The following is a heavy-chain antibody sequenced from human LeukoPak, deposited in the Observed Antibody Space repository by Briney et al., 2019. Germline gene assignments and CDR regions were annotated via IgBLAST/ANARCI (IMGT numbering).Heavy chain of an antibody. CDR3: ARDYLSDDVNVLRFLEWSKTSMDV. V-gene: IGHV4-59*01. CDR1: GGSISSYY. CDR2: IYYSGST. D-gene: IGHD3-3*01. J-gene: IGHJ6*03. Sequence: SETLSLTCTVSGGSISSYYWSWIRQPPGKGLEWIGYIYYSGSTNYNPSLKSRVTISVDTSKNQFSLKLSSVTAADTAVYYCARDYLSDDVNVLRFLEWSKTSMDVWGKGTTVTVSS.